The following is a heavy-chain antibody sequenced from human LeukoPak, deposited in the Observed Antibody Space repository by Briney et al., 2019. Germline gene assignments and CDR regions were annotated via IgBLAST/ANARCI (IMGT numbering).Heavy chain of an antibody. D-gene: IGHD6-6*01. CDR1: GFTLSGFW. CDR3: ARSSYSSSSSV. CDR2: INSDGSEG. V-gene: IGHV3-7*03. J-gene: IGHJ3*01. Sequence: GGSLRLSCAVSGFTLSGFWMSWSRQAPGKGLEWVASINSDGSEGYYADVVKGRFTISSDNAKNSLYLQINSLRAEDTAVYYCARSSYSSSSSVWGQGTMVTVSS.